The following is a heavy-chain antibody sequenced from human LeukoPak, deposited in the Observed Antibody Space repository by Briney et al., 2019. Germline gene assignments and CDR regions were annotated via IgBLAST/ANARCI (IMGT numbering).Heavy chain of an antibody. CDR1: GGSISSSSYY. J-gene: IGHJ4*02. D-gene: IGHD1-26*01. Sequence: SETLSLTCTVSGGSISSSSYYWGWIRQPPGKGLEWIGSIYYSGSTYYNPSLKSRVTISVDTSKNQFSLKLSSVTAADTAVYYCAREGIVGRLGYFDYWGQGTLVTVSS. CDR3: AREGIVGRLGYFDY. CDR2: IYYSGST. V-gene: IGHV4-39*02.